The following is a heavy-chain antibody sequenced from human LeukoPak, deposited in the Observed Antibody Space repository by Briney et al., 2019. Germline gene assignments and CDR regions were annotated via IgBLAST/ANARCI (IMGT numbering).Heavy chain of an antibody. D-gene: IGHD4-11*01. CDR1: GYTFTSYG. Sequence: ASVTVSCKASGYTFTSYGISWVRQAPGQGLEWMGWINPNSGGTNYAQKFQGRVTMTRDTSISTAYMELSRLRSDDTAVYYCAILFYSNYVRKPDYWGQGTLVTVSS. J-gene: IGHJ4*02. CDR3: AILFYSNYVRKPDY. CDR2: INPNSGGT. V-gene: IGHV1-2*02.